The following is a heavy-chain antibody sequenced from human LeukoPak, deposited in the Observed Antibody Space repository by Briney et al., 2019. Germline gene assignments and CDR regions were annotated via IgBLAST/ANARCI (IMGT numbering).Heavy chain of an antibody. D-gene: IGHD3-22*01. CDR3: ARGSRYYYDPSGWFDP. CDR1: GGSFSGYY. V-gene: IGHV4-34*01. CDR2: IYHSGST. J-gene: IGHJ5*02. Sequence: SETLSLTCAVYGGSFSGYYWGWIRQPPGKGLEWIGSIYHSGSTYYNPSLKSRVTISVDTSKNQFSLKLSSVTAADTAVYYCARGSRYYYDPSGWFDPWGQGTLVTVSS.